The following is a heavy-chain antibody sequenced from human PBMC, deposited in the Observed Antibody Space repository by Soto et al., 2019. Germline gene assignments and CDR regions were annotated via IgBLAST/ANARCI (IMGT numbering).Heavy chain of an antibody. CDR2: ISSSSSYI. CDR3: ARDRTKVVTPWWFDP. Sequence: XVSLRLSCAASGFTFNSYSMNWVRQAPGKGLEWVSSISSSSSYIYYADSVKGRFTISRDNAKNSLYLQMNSLRAEDTAVYYCARDRTKVVTPWWFDPWGQGTLVTVSS. V-gene: IGHV3-21*01. J-gene: IGHJ5*02. D-gene: IGHD2-21*02. CDR1: GFTFNSYS.